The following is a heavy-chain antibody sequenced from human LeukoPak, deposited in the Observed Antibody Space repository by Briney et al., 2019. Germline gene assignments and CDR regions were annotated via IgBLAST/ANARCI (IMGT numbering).Heavy chain of an antibody. J-gene: IGHJ6*03. D-gene: IGHD6-19*01. CDR2: INPSGGST. Sequence: ASVKVSCKASGYTFTSYYMHWVRQAPGQGLEWMGIINPSGGSTSYAQKFQGRVTMTRDMSTSTVYMELSSLRSEDTAVYYCARDSIVGYSSGWYYYYYMDVWGKGTTVTVSS. CDR3: ARDSIVGYSSGWYYYYYMDV. V-gene: IGHV1-46*01. CDR1: GYTFTSYY.